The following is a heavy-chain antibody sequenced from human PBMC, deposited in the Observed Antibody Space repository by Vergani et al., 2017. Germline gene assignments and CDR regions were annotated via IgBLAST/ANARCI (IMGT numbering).Heavy chain of an antibody. J-gene: IGHJ4*02. CDR3: AKEAETWEPFDY. D-gene: IGHD1-26*01. Sequence: EVQLVESGGGLVKSGGSLRLSCAASGFTFSNAWMSWVRQAPGKGLEWGGRIKSKTDGGTPDYAAPVKGRFTISRDNSKNTLYLQMNSLRADDTAVYYCAKEAETWEPFDYWGQGTLVTVSS. CDR1: GFTFSNAW. CDR2: IKSKTDGGTP. V-gene: IGHV3-15*01.